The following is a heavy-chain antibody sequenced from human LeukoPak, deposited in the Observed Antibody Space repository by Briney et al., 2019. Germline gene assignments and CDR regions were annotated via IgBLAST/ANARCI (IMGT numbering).Heavy chain of an antibody. V-gene: IGHV3-74*01. CDR3: AREWGGWVIDY. J-gene: IGHJ4*02. D-gene: IGHD6-19*01. Sequence: GGSLRLSCAASGFTFSSYWMHWVRQAPGKGLVWVSRINSDGSSTSYADSVKGRFTISRDNAKNSLYLQMNSLRAEDTAVYYCAREWGGWVIDYWGQGTLVTVSS. CDR2: INSDGSST. CDR1: GFTFSSYW.